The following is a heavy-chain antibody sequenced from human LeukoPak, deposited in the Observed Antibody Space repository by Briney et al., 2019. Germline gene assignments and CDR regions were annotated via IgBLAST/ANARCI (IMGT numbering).Heavy chain of an antibody. CDR2: IYPGDSDT. V-gene: IGHV5-51*01. Sequence: GESLKISCKGSGYSFTSYWIGWVRQMPGKGLEWMGIIYPGDSDTRYSPSFQGQVTISADKSISTAYLQWSSLKASDTALYYCARQVYNWNDDPAFDIWGQGTLLTVSS. CDR1: GYSFTSYW. D-gene: IGHD1-20*01. CDR3: ARQVYNWNDDPAFDI. J-gene: IGHJ3*02.